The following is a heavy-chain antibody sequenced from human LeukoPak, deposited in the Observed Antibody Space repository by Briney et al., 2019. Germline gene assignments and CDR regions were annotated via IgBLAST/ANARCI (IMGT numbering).Heavy chain of an antibody. V-gene: IGHV1-2*02. J-gene: IGHJ4*02. CDR1: GYTFTTFH. D-gene: IGHD2-2*01. Sequence: ASVKVSCKASGYTFTTFHMHWVRQAPGQGLEWMGRISPNNGDTNYAQKFHDRVTMTRDTSISTVYMELSRLRSDDTAVYFCSTEDKYCTSSTCADYWGQGTLVTVSP. CDR2: ISPNNGDT. CDR3: STEDKYCTSSTCADY.